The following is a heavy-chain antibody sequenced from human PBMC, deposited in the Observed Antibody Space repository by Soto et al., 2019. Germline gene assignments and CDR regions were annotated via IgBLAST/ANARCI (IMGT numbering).Heavy chain of an antibody. Sequence: GGSLRLSCAASGFTFSNAWMNWVRQAPGKGLEWVGRIKSKTDGGTTDYAAPVKGRFTISRDDSKNTLYLQMNSLKTEDTAVYYCTTHSLLTYYDILTGLYNWFDPWGQGTLVTVSS. D-gene: IGHD3-9*01. CDR1: GFTFSNAW. CDR2: IKSKTDGGTT. J-gene: IGHJ5*02. V-gene: IGHV3-15*07. CDR3: TTHSLLTYYDILTGLYNWFDP.